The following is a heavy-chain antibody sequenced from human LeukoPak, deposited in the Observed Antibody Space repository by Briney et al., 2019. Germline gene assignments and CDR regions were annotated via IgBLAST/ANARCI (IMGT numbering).Heavy chain of an antibody. J-gene: IGHJ6*03. CDR2: IKQDGSEK. V-gene: IGHV3-7*01. Sequence: GGSLRLSCAASGFTFSSYWMSWVRQAPGKGLEWVANIKQDGSEKYYVDSVKGRFTISRDNAKNSLYLQMNSLRAEDTAVYYCASYSSGWSPYYYYYMDVWGKGTTVTVSS. CDR3: ASYSSGWSPYYYYYMDV. CDR1: GFTFSSYW. D-gene: IGHD6-19*01.